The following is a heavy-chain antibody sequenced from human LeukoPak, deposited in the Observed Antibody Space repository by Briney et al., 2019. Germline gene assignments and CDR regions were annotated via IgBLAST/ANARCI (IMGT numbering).Heavy chain of an antibody. CDR1: GYSISSGYY. D-gene: IGHD3-22*01. J-gene: IGHJ4*02. CDR2: IYYSGST. CDR3: ARAPRRLGRYDSSGYYVYFDY. Sequence: SETLSLTCTVSGYSISSGYYWGWIRQPPGKGLEWIGSIYYSGSTYYNPSLKSRVTISVDTSKNQFSLKLSSVTAADTAVYYCARAPRRLGRYDSSGYYVYFDYWGQGTLVTVSS. V-gene: IGHV4-38-2*02.